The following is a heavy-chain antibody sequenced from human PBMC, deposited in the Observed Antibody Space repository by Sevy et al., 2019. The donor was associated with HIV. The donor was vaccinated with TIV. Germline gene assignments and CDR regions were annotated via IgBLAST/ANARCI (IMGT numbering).Heavy chain of an antibody. Sequence: SETLSLTCTVSGDSLSSYYWSWIRQPPGKGLEWIGYIYYSGNTNYNPSLKSRVTISVDTSKNQFSLKLISVTAADTAVYYCERIPLYYGAFDIWGQGTMVTVSS. J-gene: IGHJ3*02. CDR1: GDSLSSYY. D-gene: IGHD3-16*01. V-gene: IGHV4-59*01. CDR3: ERIPLYYGAFDI. CDR2: IYYSGNT.